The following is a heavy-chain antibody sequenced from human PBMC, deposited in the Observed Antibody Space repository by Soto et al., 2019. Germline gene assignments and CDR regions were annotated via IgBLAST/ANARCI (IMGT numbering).Heavy chain of an antibody. CDR3: ARAHAWAFDI. CDR1: GGSISSYY. CDR2: IYYSGST. J-gene: IGHJ3*02. Sequence: LSLTCTVSGGSISSYYWSWIRQPPGKGLEWIGYIYYSGSTNYNPSLKSRVTISVDTSKNQFSLKLSSVTAADTAVYYCARAHAWAFDIWGQGTMVTVSS. V-gene: IGHV4-59*01.